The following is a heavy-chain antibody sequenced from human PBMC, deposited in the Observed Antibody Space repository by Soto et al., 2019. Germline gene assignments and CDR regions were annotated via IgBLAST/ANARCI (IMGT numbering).Heavy chain of an antibody. CDR2: ISGMGGST. Sequence: EVQLWESWGGLVQPGGSLRLSCAESGFTFSSYAMRWVRQAPGTGLEWVSAISGMGGSTDYADSVQARFTISRDNSKIPVYLHMNSLRAEDTAVYYCAKVRDSSGYSYYFDYWGKGTLVTVSS. J-gene: IGHJ4*02. V-gene: IGHV3-23*01. CDR3: AKVRDSSGYSYYFDY. CDR1: GFTFSSYA. D-gene: IGHD3-22*01.